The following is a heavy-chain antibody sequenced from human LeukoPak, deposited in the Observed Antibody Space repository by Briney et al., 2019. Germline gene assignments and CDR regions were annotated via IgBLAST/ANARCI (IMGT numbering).Heavy chain of an antibody. CDR2: IYHSGST. J-gene: IGHJ6*03. Sequence: SETLPLTXAVSGYSISSGYYWGWIRQPPGKGLEWIGSIYHSGSTYYNPSLESRVTISVDTSKNQFSLKLSSVTAADTAVYYCARHSNYYGSGSYVGQYYYYYYMDVWGKGTTVTVSS. V-gene: IGHV4-38-2*01. CDR3: ARHSNYYGSGSYVGQYYYYYYMDV. CDR1: GYSISSGYY. D-gene: IGHD3-10*01.